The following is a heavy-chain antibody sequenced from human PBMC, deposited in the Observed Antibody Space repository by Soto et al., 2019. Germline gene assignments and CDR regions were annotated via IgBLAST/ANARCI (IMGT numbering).Heavy chain of an antibody. Sequence: QVQLVQSGAEVKKPGSSVKVSCKASGGTFSSYAISWVRQAPGQGLEWMGGIIPIFGTANYAQKFQGRVTITADESTSTAYMELSSLSSEDTAVYYCARAAAYCSSTICFHRGYYYYGMDVWGQGTTVTVSS. CDR1: GGTFSSYA. CDR3: ARAAAYCSSTICFHRGYYYYGMDV. V-gene: IGHV1-69*01. CDR2: IIPIFGTA. J-gene: IGHJ6*02. D-gene: IGHD2-2*01.